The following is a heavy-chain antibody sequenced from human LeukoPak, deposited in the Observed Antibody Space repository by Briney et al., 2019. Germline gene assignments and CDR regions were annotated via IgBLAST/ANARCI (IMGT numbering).Heavy chain of an antibody. CDR1: GYSFTSYG. J-gene: IGHJ4*02. D-gene: IGHD1-26*01. V-gene: IGHV1-18*01. CDR2: ISAYNGNT. Sequence: ASVNVSCKASGYSFTSYGISWVRQASGQGLEWMGWISAYNGNTNYAQKLQGRVTMTTDTSTSTAYMELRSLRSDDTAVYYCARAWVVGVPGCDYWGQGTLVTVSS. CDR3: ARAWVVGVPGCDY.